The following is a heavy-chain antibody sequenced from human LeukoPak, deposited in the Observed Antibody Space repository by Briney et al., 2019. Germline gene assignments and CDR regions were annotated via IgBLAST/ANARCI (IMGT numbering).Heavy chain of an antibody. CDR3: ARRRNINDPYSSGWYKGGGAFDY. D-gene: IGHD6-19*01. V-gene: IGHV4-39*07. CDR1: GGSISSSSYY. CDR2: IYYSGST. J-gene: IGHJ4*02. Sequence: PSETLSLTCTVSGGSISSSSYYWGWIRQPPGKGLEWIGSIYYSGSTYYNPSLKSRVTISVDTSKNQFYLKLSSVTAADTAVYYCARRRNINDPYSSGWYKGGGAFDYWGQGTLVTVSS.